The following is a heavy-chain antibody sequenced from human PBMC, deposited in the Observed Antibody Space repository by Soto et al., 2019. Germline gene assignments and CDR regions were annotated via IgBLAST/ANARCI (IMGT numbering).Heavy chain of an antibody. Sequence: GGSLRLSCAAFGFMFDTYGMSWVRQAPGKGLEWVSSISGSGGTSYTADSVKGRFTISRDDSEHMVFLQLNSLRADDTAVYYCAKGGYRYGFYYLDYWGQGTLVTVS. CDR1: GFMFDTYG. CDR2: ISGSGGTS. CDR3: AKGGYRYGFYYLDY. V-gene: IGHV3-23*01. D-gene: IGHD5-18*01. J-gene: IGHJ4*02.